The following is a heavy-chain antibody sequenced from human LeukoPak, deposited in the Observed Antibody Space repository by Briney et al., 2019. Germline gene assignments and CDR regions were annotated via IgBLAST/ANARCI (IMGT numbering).Heavy chain of an antibody. CDR2: IKQDGSEK. CDR3: TTAGGDYAWSYYYMDV. J-gene: IGHJ6*03. D-gene: IGHD4-17*01. Sequence: GGSLRLSCAASGFTFSSYWMSWVRQAPGKGLEWVANIKQDGSEKYYVDSVKGRFTISRDNAKNSLYLPMNSLRAEDTAVYYCTTAGGDYAWSYYYMDVWGKGTTVTISS. V-gene: IGHV3-7*01. CDR1: GFTFSSYW.